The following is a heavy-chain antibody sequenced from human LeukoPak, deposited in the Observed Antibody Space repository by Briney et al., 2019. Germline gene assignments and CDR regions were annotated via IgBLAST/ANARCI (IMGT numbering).Heavy chain of an antibody. V-gene: IGHV1-18*01. D-gene: IGHD6-6*01. CDR2: RSIYNGNT. CDR1: GYDFINYG. Sequence: RASVKVSCKASGYDFINYGISWVRQAPGQGLEWMGWRSIYNGNTDYKLQGRVTMTTDTSTRTAYLELRSLRSGDTAVYYCARGGPFPSSSSSREYYLDYWGQGTLVTVSS. CDR3: ARGGPFPSSSSSREYYLDY. J-gene: IGHJ4*02.